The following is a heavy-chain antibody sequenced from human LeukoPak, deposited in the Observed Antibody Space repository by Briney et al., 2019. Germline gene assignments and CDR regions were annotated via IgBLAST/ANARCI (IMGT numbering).Heavy chain of an antibody. CDR3: ASNYDSSGYYDY. J-gene: IGHJ4*02. V-gene: IGHV3-30-3*01. Sequence: TGGSLRLSCAASGFTFSSYAMHWVRQAPGKGLEWVAVISYDGSNKYYADSVKGRFTISRDNSKNTLYLQMNSLRAEDTAVYYCASNYDSSGYYDYWGQGTLVTVSS. CDR2: ISYDGSNK. D-gene: IGHD3-22*01. CDR1: GFTFSSYA.